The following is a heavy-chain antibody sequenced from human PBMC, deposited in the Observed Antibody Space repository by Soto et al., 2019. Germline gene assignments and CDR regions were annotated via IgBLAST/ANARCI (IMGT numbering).Heavy chain of an antibody. Sequence: QVQLVQSGAEMKKPGASVRVSCKASRYNFNRYAISWVRQAPGQGLEWMGWISAYNGNTNYAQQLQGRVTMTTDTSTSTAYLELRSLRSDDTAVYYCARDPSRYTYGTYYCYGMDVWGQGTTVTVSS. CDR2: ISAYNGNT. V-gene: IGHV1-18*01. CDR3: ARDPSRYTYGTYYCYGMDV. D-gene: IGHD5-18*01. CDR1: RYNFNRYA. J-gene: IGHJ6*02.